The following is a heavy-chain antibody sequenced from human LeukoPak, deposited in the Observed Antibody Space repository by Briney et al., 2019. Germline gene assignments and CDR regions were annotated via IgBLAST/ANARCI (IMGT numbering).Heavy chain of an antibody. D-gene: IGHD6-6*01. CDR2: IIPILGIA. CDR3: ARDGGIAALYYYYYMDV. V-gene: IGHV1-69*04. CDR1: GGTFSSYT. Sequence: SVKVSCKASGGTFSSYTISWVRQAPGQGLEWMGRIIPILGIANYAQKLQGRVTITADKSTSTAYMELSSLRSEDTAVYYCARDGGIAALYYYYYMDVWGKGTTVTVSS. J-gene: IGHJ6*03.